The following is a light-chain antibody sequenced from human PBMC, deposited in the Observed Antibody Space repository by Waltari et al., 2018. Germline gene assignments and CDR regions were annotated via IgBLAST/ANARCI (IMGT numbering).Light chain of an antibody. J-gene: IGKJ2*01. V-gene: IGKV1-39*01. Sequence: DIQMTQSPPSLSASVGDRVTITCRASQSISSYLNWYQQKPGKAPKLLIYAASSFQSGVPSRFSGSGSGTDFTLTISSLQPEDFATYYCQQSYSTLYTFGQGTKLEIK. CDR3: QQSYSTLYT. CDR2: AAS. CDR1: QSISSY.